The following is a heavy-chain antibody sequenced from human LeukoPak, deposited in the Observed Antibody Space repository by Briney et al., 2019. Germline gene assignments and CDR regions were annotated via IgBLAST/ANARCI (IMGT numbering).Heavy chain of an antibody. D-gene: IGHD6-19*01. Sequence: ASETLSLTCTVSGGSISSSSYYWGWIRQPPGKGLEWIGSIYYSGSTYYNPSLKSRVTISVDTSKNQFSLKLSSVTAADTAVYYCARGISSGWSRAVGYWGQGTLVTVSS. CDR2: IYYSGST. J-gene: IGHJ4*02. CDR3: ARGISSGWSRAVGY. V-gene: IGHV4-39*07. CDR1: GGSISSSSYY.